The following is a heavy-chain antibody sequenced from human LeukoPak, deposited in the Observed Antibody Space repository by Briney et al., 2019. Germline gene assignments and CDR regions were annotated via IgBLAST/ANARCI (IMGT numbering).Heavy chain of an antibody. CDR3: AADPNVYYDFWSGYYSYYYGMDV. D-gene: IGHD3-3*01. V-gene: IGHV3-30*04. J-gene: IGHJ6*02. Sequence: GGSLRLSCAASGFTFSSYAMHWVRQAPGKGLEWVAVISYDGSNKYYADSVKGRFTISRDNSKNTLYLQMNSLRAEDTAVYYCAADPNVYYDFWSGYYSYYYGMDVWGQGTTVTVSS. CDR1: GFTFSSYA. CDR2: ISYDGSNK.